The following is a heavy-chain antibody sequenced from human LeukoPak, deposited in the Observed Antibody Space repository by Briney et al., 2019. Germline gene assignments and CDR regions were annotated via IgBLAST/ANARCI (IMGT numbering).Heavy chain of an antibody. Sequence: GGSLRLSCAASGFTFSSYAMHWVRQAPGKGLEWVAVISYDGSNKYYADSVKGRFTISRDNSKNTLYLQMNSLRAEDTAVYYCARGRGHIYGPNTTGWFDPWGQGTLVTVSS. CDR3: ARGRGHIYGPNTTGWFDP. CDR2: ISYDGSNK. D-gene: IGHD1-1*01. V-gene: IGHV3-30*04. J-gene: IGHJ5*02. CDR1: GFTFSSYA.